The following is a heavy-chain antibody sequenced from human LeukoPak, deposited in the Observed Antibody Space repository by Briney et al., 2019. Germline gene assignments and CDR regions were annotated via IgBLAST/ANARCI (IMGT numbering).Heavy chain of an antibody. Sequence: PGGSLRLSCAASGFTFSSYWMNWARQAPGKGLEWVGRIKSKTDGGTTDYAAPVKGRFTISRDDSKNTLYLQMNSLKTEDTAVYYCTTGRTRAFGGVIVPFDCWGQGTLVTVPS. V-gene: IGHV3-15*07. CDR2: IKSKTDGGTT. D-gene: IGHD3-16*02. CDR1: GFTFSSYW. J-gene: IGHJ4*02. CDR3: TTGRTRAFGGVIVPFDC.